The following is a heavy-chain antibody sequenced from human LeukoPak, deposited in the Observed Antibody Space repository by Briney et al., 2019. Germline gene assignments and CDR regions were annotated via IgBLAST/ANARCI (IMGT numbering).Heavy chain of an antibody. D-gene: IGHD1-7*01. CDR1: GFTFDDYG. Sequence: GGSLRLSCAASGFTFDDYGMSWVRQAPGKGLEWVAGINRSGGSTGYADSVKGRFTISRDNAKNSLYLQMNSLRAEDTALYYCARDRYNWNYGNSWFDPWGQGTLVTVSS. V-gene: IGHV3-20*04. J-gene: IGHJ5*02. CDR3: ARDRYNWNYGNSWFDP. CDR2: INRSGGST.